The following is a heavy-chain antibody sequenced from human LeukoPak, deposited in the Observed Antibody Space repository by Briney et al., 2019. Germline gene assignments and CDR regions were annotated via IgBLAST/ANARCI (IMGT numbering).Heavy chain of an antibody. J-gene: IGHJ4*02. V-gene: IGHV1-18*01. Sequence: ASVKVSCKASDYTFTKYGFSWVRQAPGQGLEWMGWISTYNGHTIYAQRFQGRVTLTTDTSTRTAYMELKSLRSDDTAVYYCARDWFGELVLDYWGQGTLVTVSS. D-gene: IGHD3-10*01. CDR2: ISTYNGHT. CDR1: DYTFTKYG. CDR3: ARDWFGELVLDY.